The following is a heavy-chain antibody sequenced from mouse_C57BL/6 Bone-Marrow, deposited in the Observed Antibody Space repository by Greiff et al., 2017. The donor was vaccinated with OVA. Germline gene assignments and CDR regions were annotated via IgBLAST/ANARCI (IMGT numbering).Heavy chain of an antibody. D-gene: IGHD2-3*01. J-gene: IGHJ2*01. CDR2: IRSKSNNYAT. CDR3: VRHYDNYFDY. CDR1: GFSFNTYA. Sequence: EVQLVESGGGLVQPKGSLKLSCAASGFSFNTYAMNWVRQAPGKGLEWVARIRSKSNNYATYYADSVKDRFTISRDDSESMLYLQMNNLKTEDTAMYYCVRHYDNYFDYWGQGTTLTVSS. V-gene: IGHV10-1*01.